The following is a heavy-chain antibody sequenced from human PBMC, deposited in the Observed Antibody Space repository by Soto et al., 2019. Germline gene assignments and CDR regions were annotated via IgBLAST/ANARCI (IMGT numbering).Heavy chain of an antibody. CDR1: GFTFNIYA. J-gene: IGHJ4*02. Sequence: LRLSCAASGFTFNIYAMTWVRQAPGKGLEWVSTTGATGRTTYYADSVEGRFTVSRDNSKNTLDLQMSNLRAEDTAVYYCATVHNTSRSFDYWGQGTLVTVSS. D-gene: IGHD1-20*01. CDR3: ATVHNTSRSFDY. V-gene: IGHV3-23*01. CDR2: TGATGRTT.